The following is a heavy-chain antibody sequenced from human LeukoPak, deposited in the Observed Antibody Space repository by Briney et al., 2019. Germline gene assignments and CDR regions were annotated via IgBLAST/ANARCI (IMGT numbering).Heavy chain of an antibody. D-gene: IGHD3-9*01. CDR2: ISSNGGST. CDR1: GFTFSSYA. V-gene: IGHV3-64*01. Sequence: GGSLRLSCAASGFTFSSYAMHWVRQAPGKGLEYVSAISSNGGSTYYANSVKGRFTISRDNSKNTLYLQMGSLRAEDTAVYYCARDRRSYDILTGHFDYWGQGTLVTVSS. CDR3: ARDRRSYDILTGHFDY. J-gene: IGHJ4*02.